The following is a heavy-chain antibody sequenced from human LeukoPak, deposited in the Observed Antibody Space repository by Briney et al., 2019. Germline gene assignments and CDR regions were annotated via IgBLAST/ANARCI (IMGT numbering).Heavy chain of an antibody. CDR2: ISYDGSNK. CDR1: GFTFSSYA. V-gene: IGHV3-30*04. CDR3: ARGVGYSSGWLDY. Sequence: PGGSLRLSCAASGFTFSSYAMHWVRQAPGKGLEWVAVISYDGSNKYYADSVKGRFTISRDNSKNTLYLQMNSLGAEDTAVYYCARGVGYSSGWLDYWGQGTLVTVSS. D-gene: IGHD6-19*01. J-gene: IGHJ4*02.